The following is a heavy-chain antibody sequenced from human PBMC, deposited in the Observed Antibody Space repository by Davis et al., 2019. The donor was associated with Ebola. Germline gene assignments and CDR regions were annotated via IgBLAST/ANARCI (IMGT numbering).Heavy chain of an antibody. CDR3: AKVGAEADSRYCSGGSCYGDYYYGMDV. J-gene: IGHJ6*02. V-gene: IGHV3-7*01. CDR2: IKQDGSEK. CDR1: GFTFSSYW. D-gene: IGHD2-15*01. Sequence: PGGSLRLSCAASGFTFSSYWMSWVRQAPGKGLEWVANIKQDGSEKYYADSVKGRFTISRDNSKNTLYLQMNSLRAEDTAVYYCAKVGAEADSRYCSGGSCYGDYYYGMDVWGQGTTVTVSS.